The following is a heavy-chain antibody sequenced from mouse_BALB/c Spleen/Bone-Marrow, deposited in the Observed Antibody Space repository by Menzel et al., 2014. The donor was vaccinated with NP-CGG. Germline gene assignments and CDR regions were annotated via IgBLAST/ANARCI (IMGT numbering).Heavy chain of an antibody. Sequence: QLQLQQSGAELVKPGASVKLSCKASGYTFTSYYMYWVRQRPGQGLEWIGEINPINGGTKISEKFKSRATLTVDKSSSTAFMQLSPLTSEDSAVYYCTRSNYGYWYFDVWGAGTTVTVSS. J-gene: IGHJ1*01. V-gene: IGHV1S81*02. CDR1: GYTFTSYY. D-gene: IGHD1-1*01. CDR2: INPINGGT. CDR3: TRSNYGYWYFDV.